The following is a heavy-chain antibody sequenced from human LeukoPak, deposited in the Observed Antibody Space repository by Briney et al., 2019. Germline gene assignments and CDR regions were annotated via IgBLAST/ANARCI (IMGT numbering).Heavy chain of an antibody. V-gene: IGHV3-23*01. CDR3: AKVDYYGSGPPGY. CDR1: GFTFSSYG. D-gene: IGHD3-10*01. Sequence: GGSLRLSCAASGFTFSSYGMSWVRQAPGKGLEWVSAISGSGGSTYYADSVKGRFTISRDNSKDTLYLQMNSLRAEDTAVYYCAKVDYYGSGPPGYWGQGTLVTVSS. J-gene: IGHJ4*02. CDR2: ISGSGGST.